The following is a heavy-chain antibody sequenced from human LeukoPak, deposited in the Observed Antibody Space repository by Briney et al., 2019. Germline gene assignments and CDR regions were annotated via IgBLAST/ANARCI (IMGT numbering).Heavy chain of an antibody. V-gene: IGHV1-18*01. Sequence: ASVKASCKASGYTFTSYGISWVRQAPGQGLEWMGWISAYNGNTNYAQKLQGRVTMTTDTSTSTAYMELRSLRSDDTAVYYCARDGGYCSGGSCYLLGNYYYGMDVWGQGTTVTVSS. CDR1: GYTFTSYG. CDR3: ARDGGYCSGGSCYLLGNYYYGMDV. D-gene: IGHD2-15*01. CDR2: ISAYNGNT. J-gene: IGHJ6*02.